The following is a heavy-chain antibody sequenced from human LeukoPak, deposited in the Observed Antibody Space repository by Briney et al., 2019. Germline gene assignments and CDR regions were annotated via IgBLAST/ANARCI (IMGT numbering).Heavy chain of an antibody. D-gene: IGHD1-7*01. CDR3: ARGRRYNWNYWGNNWFDP. J-gene: IGHJ5*02. CDR2: IYYSGST. Sequence: SETLSLTCTVSGGSISSSSYYWGWIRQPPGKGLEWIGSIYYSGSTNYNPSLKSRVTISVDTSKNQFSLKLSSVTAADTAVYYCARGRRYNWNYWGNNWFDPWGQGTLVTVSS. CDR1: GGSISSSSYY. V-gene: IGHV4-39*07.